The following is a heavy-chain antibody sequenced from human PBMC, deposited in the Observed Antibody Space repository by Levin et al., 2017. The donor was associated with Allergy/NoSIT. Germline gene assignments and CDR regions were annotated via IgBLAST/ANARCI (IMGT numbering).Heavy chain of an antibody. D-gene: IGHD1-26*01. CDR3: AKDRSGGSGDY. Sequence: GESLKISCAASGFTFSSYGMHWVRQAPGKGLEWVAVISYDGSNKYYADSVKGRFTISRDNSKNTLYLQMNSLRAEDTAVYYCAKDRSGGSGDYWGQGTLVTVSS. V-gene: IGHV3-30*18. CDR1: GFTFSSYG. CDR2: ISYDGSNK. J-gene: IGHJ4*02.